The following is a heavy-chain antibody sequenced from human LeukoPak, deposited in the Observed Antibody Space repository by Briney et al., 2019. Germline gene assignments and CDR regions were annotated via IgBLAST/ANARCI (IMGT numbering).Heavy chain of an antibody. V-gene: IGHV3-53*01. D-gene: IGHD2-21*02. CDR2: IYSGGST. Sequence: PGGSLSLSCAASGFTVSSNYMSWVRQAPGKGLEWVSVIYSGGSTYYADSVKGRFTISRDNSKNTLYLQMNSLRAEDTAVYYCARDPPRSYCGGDCNDDYWGQGTLVTVSS. CDR1: GFTVSSNY. CDR3: ARDPPRSYCGGDCNDDY. J-gene: IGHJ4*02.